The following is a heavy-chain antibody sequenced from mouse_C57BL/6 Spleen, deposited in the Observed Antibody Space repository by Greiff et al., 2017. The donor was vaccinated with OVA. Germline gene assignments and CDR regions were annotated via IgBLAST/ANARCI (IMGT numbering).Heavy chain of an antibody. Sequence: QVQLQQPGAELVKPGASVKLSCKASGYTFTSYWMQWVKQRPGQGLEWIGEIDPSDSYTNYNQKFKGKATLIVDTSSSTAYMQLSSLTSEDSAVYYCARWGDYDASWFAYWGQGTLVTVSA. V-gene: IGHV1-50*01. CDR3: ARWGDYDASWFAY. J-gene: IGHJ3*01. CDR1: GYTFTSYW. CDR2: IDPSDSYT. D-gene: IGHD2-4*01.